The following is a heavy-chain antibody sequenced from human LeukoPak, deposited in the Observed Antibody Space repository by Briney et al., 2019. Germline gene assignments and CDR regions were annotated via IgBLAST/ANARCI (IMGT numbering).Heavy chain of an antibody. J-gene: IGHJ4*02. CDR1: GGSFSGYY. Sequence: KPSETLSLTCAVYGGSFSGYYWSWIRQPPGKGLEWIGEINHSGSTNYNPSLKSRVTISVDTSKNQFSLKLSSVTAADTAVYYCARLVVWIARGYSYGRKFDYWGQGTLVTVSS. V-gene: IGHV4-34*01. D-gene: IGHD5-18*01. CDR3: ARLVVWIARGYSYGRKFDY. CDR2: INHSGST.